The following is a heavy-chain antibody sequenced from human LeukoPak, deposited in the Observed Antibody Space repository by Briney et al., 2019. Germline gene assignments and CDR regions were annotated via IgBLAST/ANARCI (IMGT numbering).Heavy chain of an antibody. CDR2: ISAYNGNT. J-gene: IGHJ6*02. CDR3: ARGGAVAGTGGYYYGMDV. CDR1: GYTFTSYG. D-gene: IGHD6-19*01. Sequence: ASVKVSCKASGYTFTSYGISWVRQAPGQGLEWMGWISAYNGNTNYAQKLQGRVTMTTDTSTSTAYKELRSLRSDDTAVYYCARGGAVAGTGGYYYGMDVWGQGTTVTVSS. V-gene: IGHV1-18*01.